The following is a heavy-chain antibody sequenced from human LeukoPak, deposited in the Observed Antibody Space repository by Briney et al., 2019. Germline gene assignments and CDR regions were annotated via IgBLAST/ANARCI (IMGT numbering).Heavy chain of an antibody. CDR1: GGSISSYY. D-gene: IGHD4-17*01. CDR2: IYYSGST. CDR3: AREGDYEEWRDWFDP. Sequence: SETLSLTCTVSGGSISSYYWSWIRQPPGKGLEWIGYIYYSGSTNYNPSLKSRATISVDTSKNQFSLKLSSVTAADTAVYYCAREGDYEEWRDWFDPWGQGTLVTVSS. J-gene: IGHJ5*02. V-gene: IGHV4-59*01.